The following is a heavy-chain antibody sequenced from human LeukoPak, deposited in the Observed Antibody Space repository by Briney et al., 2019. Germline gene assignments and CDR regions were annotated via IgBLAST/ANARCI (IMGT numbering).Heavy chain of an antibody. CDR2: INPNSGGT. J-gene: IGHJ4*02. CDR3: ARDGYYYGSGSYYDFDY. Sequence: ASVKVSCKASGGTFSSYAISWVRQAPGQGLEWMGWINPNSGGTNYAQKFQGRVTMTRDTSISTAYMELSRLRSDDTAVYYCARDGYYYGSGSYYDFDYWGQGTLVTVSS. V-gene: IGHV1-2*02. D-gene: IGHD3-10*01. CDR1: GGTFSSYA.